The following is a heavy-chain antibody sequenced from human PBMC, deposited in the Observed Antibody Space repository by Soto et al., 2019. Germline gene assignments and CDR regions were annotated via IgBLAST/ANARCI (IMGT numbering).Heavy chain of an antibody. Sequence: EVQLVESGGGLVQPGGSLRLSCAASGFTFSSYDMHWVRQATGKGLEWVSAIGTAGDPYYPGSVKGRFTISRENAKNSLYLQMNSLRAVDTAVYYCARGTMVRGYPYYGMDVWGQGTTVTVSS. CDR3: ARGTMVRGYPYYGMDV. CDR2: IGTAGDP. D-gene: IGHD3-10*01. J-gene: IGHJ6*02. V-gene: IGHV3-13*05. CDR1: GFTFSSYD.